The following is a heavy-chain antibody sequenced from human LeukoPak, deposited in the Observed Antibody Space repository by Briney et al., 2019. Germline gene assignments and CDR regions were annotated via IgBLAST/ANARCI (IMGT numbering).Heavy chain of an antibody. CDR1: SNYW. CDR3: ARDRGYFDN. CDR2: IKQDGSEK. Sequence: GGSLRLSCEASNYWMCWVRQAPGKGLEWVANIKQDGSEKYYVDSVKGRFTISRDNAKNSLYLQMNSLRAEDTAVYYCARDRGYFDNWGQGTLVTVSS. V-gene: IGHV3-7*01. J-gene: IGHJ4*02.